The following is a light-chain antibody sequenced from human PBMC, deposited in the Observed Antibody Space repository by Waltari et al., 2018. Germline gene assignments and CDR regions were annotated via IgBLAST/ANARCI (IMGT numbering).Light chain of an antibody. V-gene: IGLV3-9*01. Sequence: SYELTQPPSVSVALGQTATIPCGGNNIGKKNVHWYQQKAGQAPVLVIYRDSNRPSGIPERFSGSNSRTAATLTISRGQADDAADYYCQVWDSSWVFGGGSKLTVL. J-gene: IGLJ3*02. CDR1: NIGKKN. CDR2: RDS. CDR3: QVWDSSWV.